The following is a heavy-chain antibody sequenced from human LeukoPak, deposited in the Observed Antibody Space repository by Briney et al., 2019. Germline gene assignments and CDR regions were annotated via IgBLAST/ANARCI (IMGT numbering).Heavy chain of an antibody. Sequence: YGISWVRQAPGQGGEWMGWISAYNGKTNYAQNLQGTVTMTTDTSTRTAYMQLRSLTSDDTAVYYCATAIPYYDFWSGYPYYYYYYYMDVWGKGTTVT. CDR1: YG. D-gene: IGHD3-3*01. J-gene: IGHJ6*03. V-gene: IGHV1-18*01. CDR2: ISAYNGKT. CDR3: ATAIPYYDFWSGYPYYYYYYYMDV.